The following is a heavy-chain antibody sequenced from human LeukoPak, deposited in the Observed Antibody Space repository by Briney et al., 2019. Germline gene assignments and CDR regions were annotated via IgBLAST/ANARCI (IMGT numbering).Heavy chain of an antibody. V-gene: IGHV1-18*01. CDR1: GYTFASYG. D-gene: IGHD6-19*01. J-gene: IGHJ4*02. CDR2: ISAYNGDT. Sequence: ASVKVSCKASGYTFASYGISWARQAPGQGLERMGWISAYNGDTNYAQKLQGRVTMTTDRSTSTAYMELRGLRSDDTAMYYCAREWRSSGPTDYWGQGTLVTVSS. CDR3: AREWRSSGPTDY.